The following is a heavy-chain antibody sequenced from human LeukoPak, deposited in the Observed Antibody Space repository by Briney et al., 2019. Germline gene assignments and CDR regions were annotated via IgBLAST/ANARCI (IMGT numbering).Heavy chain of an antibody. Sequence: PSETLSLTCTVSGGSMSTTSYYWGWIRQPSGKELEWIGSIYYSGSTYYNPSLKSRVTISVDTSKNQFSLKLSSVTAADTAVYYCARVDNLMTTVVTGGSDYWGQGTLVTVSS. CDR1: GGSMSTTSYY. CDR2: IYYSGST. V-gene: IGHV4-39*07. D-gene: IGHD4-23*01. J-gene: IGHJ4*02. CDR3: ARVDNLMTTVVTGGSDY.